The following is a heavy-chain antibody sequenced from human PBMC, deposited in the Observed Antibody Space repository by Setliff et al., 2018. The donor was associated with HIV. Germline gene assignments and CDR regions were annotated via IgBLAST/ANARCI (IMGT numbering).Heavy chain of an antibody. J-gene: IGHJ4*02. CDR1: GDFFSSDY. CDR3: ARDSMYYFDRGRCPDY. Sequence: PSETLSLTCTVSGDFFSSDYYWGWIRQSPGKGLEWVASINQHGSETHYVDSVKGRFTISRETAKNSLYLQMNSLRGEDTAVYFCARDSMYYFDRGRCPDYWGQGALVTVSS. V-gene: IGHV3-7*01. CDR2: INQHGSET. D-gene: IGHD3-10*02.